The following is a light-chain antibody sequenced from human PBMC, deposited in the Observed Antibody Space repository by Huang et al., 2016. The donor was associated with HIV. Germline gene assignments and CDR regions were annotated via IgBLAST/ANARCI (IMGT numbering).Light chain of an antibody. CDR1: QNINDF. J-gene: IGKJ5*01. CDR2: DAS. V-gene: IGKV3-11*01. CDR3: QQRSTWPRSIT. Sequence: EIVLPQSPATLSLSPGERATVSCRASQNINDFLAWYQQTPGQPPRLLIDDASTRASGIPARFSGNGSGTHFTLMISSLEPEDFAIYYCQQRSTWPRSITFGQGTRLEI.